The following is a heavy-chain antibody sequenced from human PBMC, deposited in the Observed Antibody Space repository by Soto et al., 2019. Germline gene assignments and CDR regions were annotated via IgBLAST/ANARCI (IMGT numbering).Heavy chain of an antibody. J-gene: IGHJ3*02. Sequence: EVQLVESGGGLVQPGGSLRLSCAASGFTLRDYWMSWVRQAPGKGLEWVANIKQDGSEIYYVDSVEGRFNISRDNAKNSLFLQMNSLRAGDTAVYYCLITTSAFDIWGQGTLVTVSS. D-gene: IGHD4-4*01. CDR1: GFTLRDYW. CDR3: LITTSAFDI. V-gene: IGHV3-7*01. CDR2: IKQDGSEI.